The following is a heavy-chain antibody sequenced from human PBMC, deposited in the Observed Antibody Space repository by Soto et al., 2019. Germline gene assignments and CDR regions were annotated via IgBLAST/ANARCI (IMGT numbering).Heavy chain of an antibody. D-gene: IGHD1-26*01. CDR3: ARTQGGGSYAYEAFDI. CDR1: GGTFSSYA. V-gene: IGHV1-69*12. J-gene: IGHJ3*02. Sequence: QVQLVQSGAEVKKPGSSVKVSCTASGGTFSSYAISWVRQAPGQGLEWMGGIIPIFGTANYAQKYQGRVTITADESTSTAYMELSSLRSEDTAVYYCARTQGGGSYAYEAFDIWGQGTMVTVSS. CDR2: IIPIFGTA.